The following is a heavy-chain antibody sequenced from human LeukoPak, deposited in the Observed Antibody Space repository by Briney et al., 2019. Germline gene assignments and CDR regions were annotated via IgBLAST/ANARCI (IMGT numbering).Heavy chain of an antibody. D-gene: IGHD2-2*01. Sequence: SETLSLTCAVYGESFSGYYWSWLRQPPGKGLEWIGEINYSGSTNYNPSLKSRVTISVDTSKNQFSLRLSSVTAADTAVYYCARPTYCSSTACSGPFDYWGQGTLVTVSS. V-gene: IGHV4-34*01. CDR2: INYSGST. J-gene: IGHJ4*02. CDR1: GESFSGYY. CDR3: ARPTYCSSTACSGPFDY.